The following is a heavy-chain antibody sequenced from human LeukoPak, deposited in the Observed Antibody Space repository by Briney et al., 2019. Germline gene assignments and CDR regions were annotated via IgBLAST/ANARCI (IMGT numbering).Heavy chain of an antibody. V-gene: IGHV3-7*03. CDR2: IKQDGSEK. J-gene: IGHJ4*02. CDR3: ARDNPPDY. Sequence: PGGSLRLSCVASGLTIGSRYMSWVRQAPGKGLEWVANIKQDGSEKSYVESVRGRFTISRDNAKNSLYLQLNSLRAEDTALYYCARDNPPDYWGQGTLVTVSS. CDR1: GLTIGSRY.